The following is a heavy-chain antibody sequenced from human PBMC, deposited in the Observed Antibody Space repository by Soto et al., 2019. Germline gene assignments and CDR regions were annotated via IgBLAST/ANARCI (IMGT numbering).Heavy chain of an antibody. V-gene: IGHV3-23*01. CDR2: ISGSGGST. CDR1: GFTFSSYA. Sequence: GESLKISCAASGFTFSSYAMSWVRQAPGKGLEWVSAISGSGGSTYYADSVKGRFTISRDNSKNTLYLQMNSLRAEDTAVYYCAKTSEVATIDYWGQGTLVTVSS. CDR3: AKTSEVATIDY. D-gene: IGHD5-12*01. J-gene: IGHJ4*02.